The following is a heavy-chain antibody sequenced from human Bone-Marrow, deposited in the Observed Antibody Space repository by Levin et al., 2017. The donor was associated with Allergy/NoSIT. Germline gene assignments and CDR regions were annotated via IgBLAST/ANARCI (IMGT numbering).Heavy chain of an antibody. CDR2: IWYDGSNK. Sequence: GGSLRLSCAASGFTFSSYGMHWVRQAPGKGLEWVAVIWYDGSNKYYADSVKGRFTISRDNSKNTLYLQMNSLRAEDTAVYYCVAGMGATMIYWGQGTLVTVSS. J-gene: IGHJ4*02. D-gene: IGHD1-26*01. V-gene: IGHV3-33*01. CDR3: VAGMGATMIY. CDR1: GFTFSSYG.